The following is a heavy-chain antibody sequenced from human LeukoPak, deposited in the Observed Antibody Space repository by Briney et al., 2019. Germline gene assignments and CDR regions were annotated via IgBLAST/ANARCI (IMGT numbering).Heavy chain of an antibody. CDR3: ARDPDGAARPFLFDY. J-gene: IGHJ4*02. CDR1: GFTFTTYS. D-gene: IGHD6-6*01. CDR2: ISTCSSYI. Sequence: GGSLRLSCAASGFTFTTYSMNWVRQAPGKGLEWVSSISTCSSYIYYADSVKGRFTISRDNAKNSLYLQMNSLRAEDTAVYYCARDPDGAARPFLFDYWGQGTLVTVSS. V-gene: IGHV3-21*01.